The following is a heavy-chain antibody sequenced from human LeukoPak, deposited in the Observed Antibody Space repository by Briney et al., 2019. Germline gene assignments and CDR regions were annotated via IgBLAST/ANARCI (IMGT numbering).Heavy chain of an antibody. D-gene: IGHD4-17*01. CDR3: ARETDYGDYVGY. Sequence: GGSLRLSCAASGFTFSRHYMSWVRQAPGKGLEWVANINEDGSGKHYVDSVKGRFTISRDNANNSLYLQMNSLRTDDTAVYYCARETDYGDYVGYWGLGTLVTVSS. V-gene: IGHV3-7*01. CDR1: GFTFSRHY. CDR2: INEDGSGK. J-gene: IGHJ4*02.